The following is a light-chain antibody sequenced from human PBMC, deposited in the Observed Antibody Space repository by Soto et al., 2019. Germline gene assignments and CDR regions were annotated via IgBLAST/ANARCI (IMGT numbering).Light chain of an antibody. Sequence: QSVLTQPPSASGTPGQRVTISCSGSSSNIGTNTVIWYQQLPGAAPKLLIYSDNQRPSGVPDRFSGSKSGTSASLAISGLQSEDEAEYYSAAWDVSLVVFGGGTKLTVL. J-gene: IGLJ2*01. CDR1: SSNIGTNT. V-gene: IGLV1-44*01. CDR3: AAWDVSLVV. CDR2: SDN.